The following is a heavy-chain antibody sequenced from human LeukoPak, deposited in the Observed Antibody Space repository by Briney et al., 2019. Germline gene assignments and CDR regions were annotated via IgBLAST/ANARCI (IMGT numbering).Heavy chain of an antibody. Sequence: GGSLRLSCAASGFTFSSYAMSWVRQAPGKGLEWVSAINGSGGSTYYADSVKGRFTISRDNSKNTLYLQMNSLRAEDTAVYYCAKDPRSLRTTVTPLLDPWGQGTLVTVSS. D-gene: IGHD4-11*01. CDR2: INGSGGST. CDR3: AKDPRSLRTTVTPLLDP. V-gene: IGHV3-23*01. CDR1: GFTFSSYA. J-gene: IGHJ5*02.